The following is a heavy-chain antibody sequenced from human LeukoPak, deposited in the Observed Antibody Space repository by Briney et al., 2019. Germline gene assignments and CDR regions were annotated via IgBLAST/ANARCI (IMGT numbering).Heavy chain of an antibody. CDR1: GFTFSSYS. CDR2: ISSSSSYI. V-gene: IGHV3-21*01. D-gene: IGHD3-10*01. CDR3: ASYGSGTTYYYYGMDV. Sequence: PGGSPRLSCAASGFTFSSYSMNWVRQAPGKGLEWVSSISSSSSYIYYADSVKGRFTISRDNAKNSLYLQMNSLRAEDTAVYYCASYGSGTTYYYYGMDVWGQGTTVTVSS. J-gene: IGHJ6*02.